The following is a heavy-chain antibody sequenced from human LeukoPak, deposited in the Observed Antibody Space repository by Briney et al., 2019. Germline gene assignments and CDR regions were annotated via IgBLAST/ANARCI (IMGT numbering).Heavy chain of an antibody. CDR1: GFTFSSYW. D-gene: IGHD5-24*01. J-gene: IGHJ6*02. Sequence: GGSLRLSCAASGFTFSSYWMSWVRQAPGKGLEWVANIKQDGSEKYYVDSVKGRFTISRDNAKNSLYLQMNSLRAEDTAVYYCARAGEMGLHNLGNYYYYGMDVWGQGTTVTVSS. CDR3: ARAGEMGLHNLGNYYYYGMDV. V-gene: IGHV3-7*01. CDR2: IKQDGSEK.